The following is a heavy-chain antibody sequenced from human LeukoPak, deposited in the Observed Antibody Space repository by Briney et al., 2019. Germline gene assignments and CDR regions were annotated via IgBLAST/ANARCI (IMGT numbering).Heavy chain of an antibody. D-gene: IGHD3-10*01. V-gene: IGHV4-34*01. CDR1: GVSFSGYY. CDR2: INHSGST. J-gene: IGHJ5*02. Sequence: SETLSLTCAVYGVSFSGYYWSWIRQPPGKGLEWIGEINHSGSTNYNPSLKSRVTISVDTSKNQFSLKLSSVTAADTAVYYCARDYGYYGSGSQLYNWFDPWGQGTLVTVSS. CDR3: ARDYGYYGSGSQLYNWFDP.